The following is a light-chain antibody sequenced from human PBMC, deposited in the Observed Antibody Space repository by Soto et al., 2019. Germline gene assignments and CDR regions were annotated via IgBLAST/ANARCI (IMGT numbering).Light chain of an antibody. V-gene: IGKV3-15*01. CDR2: GAS. J-gene: IGKJ5*01. Sequence: EIVMTQSPATLSVSPGERATLSCRASQGVSTSLAWYQQKPGQAPRLLIYGASTRATDIPARFSGSGSGTEFTLTISSLQSEDSAVYYGQQYNNWPPPLTFGKGTRLEIK. CDR3: QQYNNWPPPLT. CDR1: QGVSTS.